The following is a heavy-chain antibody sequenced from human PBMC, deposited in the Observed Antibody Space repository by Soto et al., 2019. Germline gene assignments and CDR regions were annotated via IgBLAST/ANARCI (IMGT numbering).Heavy chain of an antibody. CDR1: GYSFTSYW. J-gene: IGHJ6*02. Sequence: GESLKISCKGSGYSFTSYWISWVRQMPGKGLEWMGRIDPSDSYTNYSPSFQGHVTISADKSISTAYLQWSSLKASDTAMYYYATTSAAGKYYYGMDVWGQGTTVTVSS. V-gene: IGHV5-10-1*01. D-gene: IGHD6-13*01. CDR2: IDPSDSYT. CDR3: ATTSAAGKYYYGMDV.